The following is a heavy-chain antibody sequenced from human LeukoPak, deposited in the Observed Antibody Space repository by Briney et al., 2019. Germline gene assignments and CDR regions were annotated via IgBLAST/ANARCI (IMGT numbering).Heavy chain of an antibody. CDR1: EFTFSSYS. Sequence: GGSLRLSCAASEFTFSSYSMNWVRQAPGKGLEWVSYITNSGNSKSYADSVKGRFTISRDNTKNSLYLQMNSLRADDTAVYYCARPGGVLRLYYFDYWGQGTLVTVSS. D-gene: IGHD2-8*02. J-gene: IGHJ4*02. V-gene: IGHV3-48*01. CDR3: ARPGGVLRLYYFDY. CDR2: ITNSGNSK.